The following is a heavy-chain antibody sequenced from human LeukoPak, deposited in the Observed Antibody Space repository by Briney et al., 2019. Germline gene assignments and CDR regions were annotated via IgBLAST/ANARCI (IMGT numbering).Heavy chain of an antibody. D-gene: IGHD4-17*01. CDR3: ARRSGSGDSRRPFDY. CDR1: GGSISSRSYF. CDR2: IDYSGSI. Sequence: SETLSLTCTVSGGSISSRSYFWGWVRQPPGKGLEWIGTIDYSGSIYFNPSLQSRVTISVDRSKNQFSLNLGSVTAADTAVYYCARRSGSGDSRRPFDYWGQGTLVTVSS. J-gene: IGHJ4*02. V-gene: IGHV4-39*01.